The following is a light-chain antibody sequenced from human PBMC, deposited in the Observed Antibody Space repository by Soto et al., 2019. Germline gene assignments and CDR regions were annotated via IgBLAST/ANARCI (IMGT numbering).Light chain of an antibody. CDR2: AAS. CDR1: QGISSY. CDR3: QQLNSYPLT. V-gene: IGKV1-9*01. Sequence: DIQLTQSPSFLSASVGDRVTITCRASQGISSYLAWYQQKPGKAPKLLIYAASTLQSVVPSRFSGSGSGTEFTLTISSLQPEDCATYYCQQLNSYPLTFGGVTKVEIK. J-gene: IGKJ4*01.